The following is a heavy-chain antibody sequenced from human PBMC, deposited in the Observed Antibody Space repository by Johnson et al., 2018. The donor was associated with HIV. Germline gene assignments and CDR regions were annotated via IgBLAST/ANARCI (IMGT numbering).Heavy chain of an antibody. Sequence: QVQLVESGGGLIQPGGSLRLSCAASRFTFSDYYMSWIRKTPGKGLEWVSYISSSGGTIYYADSVKGRFSISRDNAKNSLYLQMNSLRAEDTAVYYCARDRGYWDAFDIWGQGTMVIVSS. CDR1: RFTFSDYY. J-gene: IGHJ3*02. D-gene: IGHD3-22*01. CDR3: ARDRGYWDAFDI. V-gene: IGHV3-11*04. CDR2: ISSSGGTI.